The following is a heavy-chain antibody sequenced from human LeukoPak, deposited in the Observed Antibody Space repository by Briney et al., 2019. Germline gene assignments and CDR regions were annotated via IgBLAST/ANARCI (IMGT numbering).Heavy chain of an antibody. CDR3: ARHRSSWDDAFDI. V-gene: IGHV4-59*08. D-gene: IGHD6-13*01. CDR1: GGSINSHY. J-gene: IGHJ3*02. CDR2: IYYSGST. Sequence: SETLSLTCTVSGGSINSHYWSCIRQPPGKGLVCSGYIYYSGSTNYNPSLKGRGTISVDTSKNQCSLKLSSVTAADTALYYCARHRSSWDDAFDIWGQGTMVTVSS.